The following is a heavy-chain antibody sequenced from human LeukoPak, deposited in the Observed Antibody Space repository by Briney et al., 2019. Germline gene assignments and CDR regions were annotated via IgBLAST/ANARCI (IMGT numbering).Heavy chain of an antibody. CDR1: GFTFSSYS. J-gene: IGHJ4*02. CDR3: ARDRGSWSRFDY. D-gene: IGHD6-13*01. Sequence: GGSLRLSCAASGFTFSSYSMNRVRQAPGKGLEWVSSISSSSSYIYYADSVKGRFTISRDNAKNSLYLQMNSLRAEDTAVYYWARDRGSWSRFDYWGQGTLVTVSS. V-gene: IGHV3-21*01. CDR2: ISSSSSYI.